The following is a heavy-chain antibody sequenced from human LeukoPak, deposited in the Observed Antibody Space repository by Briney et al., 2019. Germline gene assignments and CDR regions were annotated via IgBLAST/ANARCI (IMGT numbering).Heavy chain of an antibody. Sequence: GGSLRLSCAASGFTFSNAWMNWARQTPGKGLEWVGRIKSKSDGGTTDYAAPVKGRFIISRDDSRNTLYLQMNSLKTEDTAVYYCTTVRDRTHLFTGRWGQGTLVTVSS. D-gene: IGHD1-14*01. CDR1: GFTFSNAW. CDR2: IKSKSDGGTT. CDR3: TTVRDRTHLFTGR. J-gene: IGHJ4*02. V-gene: IGHV3-15*07.